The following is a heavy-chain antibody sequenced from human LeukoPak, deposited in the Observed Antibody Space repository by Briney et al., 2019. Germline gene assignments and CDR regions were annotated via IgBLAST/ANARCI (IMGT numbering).Heavy chain of an antibody. Sequence: SETLSLACAVYGESFSGYYWSWIRQPPGKGLEWIGEINHSGSTNYNPSLKSRVTISVDTSKNQFSLKLSSVTAADTAVYYCATSGGTLGPTNYFAYWGQGTLVTVSS. CDR1: GESFSGYY. CDR2: INHSGST. J-gene: IGHJ4*02. D-gene: IGHD3-16*01. V-gene: IGHV4-34*01. CDR3: ATSGGTLGPTNYFAY.